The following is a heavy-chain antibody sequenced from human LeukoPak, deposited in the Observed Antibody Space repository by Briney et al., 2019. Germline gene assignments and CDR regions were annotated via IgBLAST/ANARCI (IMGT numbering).Heavy chain of an antibody. CDR3: ARIDYGGNYFDY. D-gene: IGHD4-23*01. V-gene: IGHV4-61*05. CDR2: IYYSGST. Sequence: SETLSLTCIVSGGSISGGTYYWGWIRQPPGKGLEWIGYIYYSGSTNYNPSLKSRVTISVDTSKNQFSLKLSSVTAADTAVYYCARIDYGGNYFDYWGQGTLVTVSS. J-gene: IGHJ4*02. CDR1: GGSISGGTYY.